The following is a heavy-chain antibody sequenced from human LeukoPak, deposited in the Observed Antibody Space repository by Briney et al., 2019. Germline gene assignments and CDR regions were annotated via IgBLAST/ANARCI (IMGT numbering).Heavy chain of an antibody. CDR3: AGDGIWFGPGWFDP. J-gene: IGHJ5*02. CDR1: GGSISSYY. D-gene: IGHD3-10*01. CDR2: IYTSGST. Sequence: SETLSLTCTVSGGSISSYYWSWIRQPAGKGLEWIGRIYTSGSTNYNPSLKSRVTMSVDTSKNQFSLKLSSVTAADTAVYYCAGDGIWFGPGWFDPWGQGTLVTVSS. V-gene: IGHV4-4*07.